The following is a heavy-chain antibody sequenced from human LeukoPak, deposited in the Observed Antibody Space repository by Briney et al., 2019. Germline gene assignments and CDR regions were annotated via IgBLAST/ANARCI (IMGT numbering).Heavy chain of an antibody. CDR2: IDTSGGT. CDR1: GGSISSGSCC. Sequence: SETLSLTCTVSGGSISSGSCCWSWIRQAAGKGLEWIVRIDTSGGTNYNPSLKSRVTISIDTTKNQVPLKVSYVTAADTAVYYCARDKTRWYFDLWGRGTLVTVSS. J-gene: IGHJ2*01. CDR3: ARDKTRWYFDL. V-gene: IGHV4-61*02.